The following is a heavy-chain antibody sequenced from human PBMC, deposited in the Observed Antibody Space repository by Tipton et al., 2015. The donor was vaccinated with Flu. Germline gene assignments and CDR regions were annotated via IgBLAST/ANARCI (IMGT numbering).Heavy chain of an antibody. CDR2: IYTSGST. CDR3: ARDTVGANYFDY. J-gene: IGHJ4*02. D-gene: IGHD1-26*01. CDR1: GVSISSYY. V-gene: IGHV4-4*07. Sequence: TLSLTCTVSGVSISSYYWVWLRQPAGKGLEWIGRIYTSGSTNYNPSLKSRVTISVDTSKNQFSLQLSSVTAADTAVYYCARDTVGANYFDYWGQGTLVTVSS.